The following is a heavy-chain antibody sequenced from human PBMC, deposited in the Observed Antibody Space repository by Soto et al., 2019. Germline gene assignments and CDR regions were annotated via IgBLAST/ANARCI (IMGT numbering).Heavy chain of an antibody. D-gene: IGHD3-9*01. CDR2: ISSSSTYI. V-gene: IGHV3-21*01. J-gene: IGHJ4*02. CDR3: ARGEGYFDWSAPRY. CDR1: GCTFSRYS. Sequence: EGELVESGGGLVKPGGSLRLSCAASGCTFSRYSMHWVRQAPGKGLEWVSSISSSSTYIKYADSVKGRFTISRDNAKNSLYLQMNSLRAEDTAVYYCARGEGYFDWSAPRYWGQGTLVTVSS.